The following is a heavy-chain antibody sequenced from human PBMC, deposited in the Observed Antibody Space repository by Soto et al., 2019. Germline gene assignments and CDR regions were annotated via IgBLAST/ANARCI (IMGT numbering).Heavy chain of an antibody. CDR3: ARAMGGLYYYYDGMDV. CDR1: GFTFSSYA. CDR2: ISYDGSNK. D-gene: IGHD1-26*01. V-gene: IGHV3-30-3*01. J-gene: IGHJ6*02. Sequence: QVQLVESGGDVVQPGRSLRLSCAASGFTFSSYAMHWVRQAPGKGLEWVAVISYDGSNKYYADSVKGRFTISRDNSKNTLYLQINSLRAEDTAVYYCARAMGGLYYYYDGMDVWGQGTTVTVSS.